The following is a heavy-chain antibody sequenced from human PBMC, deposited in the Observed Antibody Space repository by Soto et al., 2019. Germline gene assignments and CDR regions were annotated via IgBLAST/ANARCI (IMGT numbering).Heavy chain of an antibody. CDR2: VSGSGGST. D-gene: IGHD1-20*01. Sequence: EVQLLESGGGLVQPGGSLRLSCAASGFTFSSYAMSWVRQAPGKGLEWISAVSGSGGSTYYADSVKGRFTISRDNSKDTRYLRMNTLRAADTAVYYCAKPPDYNWNDYWGQGTLVTVSS. V-gene: IGHV3-23*01. J-gene: IGHJ4*02. CDR3: AKPPDYNWNDY. CDR1: GFTFSSYA.